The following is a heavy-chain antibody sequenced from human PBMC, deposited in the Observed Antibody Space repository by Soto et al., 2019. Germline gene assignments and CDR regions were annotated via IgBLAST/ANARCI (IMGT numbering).Heavy chain of an antibody. D-gene: IGHD2-21*02. Sequence: QITLKESGPTLVKPTQTLTLTCTFSGFSLSTGGVGVGWIRQPPGKALEWLALIYWDNDKRYSPSLKSRLTVPKDTSKNQVVLTIPNMDPVDTATYYCVQSRCGGDCLRSYSSHYYYGMDVWGQGTTVTVFS. J-gene: IGHJ6*02. CDR3: VQSRCGGDCLRSYSSHYYYGMDV. CDR2: IYWDNDK. CDR1: GFSLSTGGVG. V-gene: IGHV2-5*02.